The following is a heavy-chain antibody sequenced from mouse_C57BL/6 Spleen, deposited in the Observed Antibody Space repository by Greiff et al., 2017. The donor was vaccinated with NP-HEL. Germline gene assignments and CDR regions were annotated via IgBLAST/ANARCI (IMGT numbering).Heavy chain of an antibody. CDR3: ARWGTTVVDWYFDV. V-gene: IGHV1-81*01. CDR2: IYPRSGNT. Sequence: QVHVKQSGAELARPGASVKLSCKASGYTFTSYGISWVKQRTGQGLEWIGEIYPRSGNTYYNEKFKGKATLTADKSSSTAYMELRSLTSEDSAVYFCARWGTTVVDWYFDVWGTGTTVTVSS. D-gene: IGHD1-1*01. J-gene: IGHJ1*03. CDR1: GYTFTSYG.